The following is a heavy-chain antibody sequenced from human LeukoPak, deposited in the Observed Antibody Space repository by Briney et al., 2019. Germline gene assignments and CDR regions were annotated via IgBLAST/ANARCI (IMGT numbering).Heavy chain of an antibody. CDR3: ARDEEGGSYPLDY. D-gene: IGHD1-26*01. J-gene: IGHJ4*02. V-gene: IGHV3-21*04. CDR1: GFTFSSYS. CDR2: ISSSSSYI. Sequence: GGSLRLSCAASGFTFSSYSMNWVRQAPGKGLEWVSSISSSSSYIYYADSVKGRFTISRDNAKNSLYLQMNSLRAEDTALYYCARDEEGGSYPLDYWGQGTLVTVSS.